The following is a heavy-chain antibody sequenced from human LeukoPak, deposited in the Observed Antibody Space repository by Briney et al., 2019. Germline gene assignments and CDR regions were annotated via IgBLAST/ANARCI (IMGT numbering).Heavy chain of an antibody. D-gene: IGHD3-16*01. CDR3: ATLGGKNDY. J-gene: IGHJ4*02. CDR2: ISSSSSTI. Sequence: PGGSLRLSCAASGFIFSSYDMNWVRQAPGKGLEWVSYISSSSSTICYADSVKGRFTISRDNAKNSLYLLMNSLRAEDTAVYYCATLGGKNDYWGQGTLVTVSS. V-gene: IGHV3-48*01. CDR1: GFIFSSYD.